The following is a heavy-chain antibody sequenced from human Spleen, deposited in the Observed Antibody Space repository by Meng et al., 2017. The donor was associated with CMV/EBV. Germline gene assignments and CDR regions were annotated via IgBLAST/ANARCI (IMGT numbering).Heavy chain of an antibody. V-gene: IGHV3-74*01. CDR1: GFPFSANW. D-gene: IGHD3-3*01. CDR2: INGDGRTR. J-gene: IGHJ6*02. Sequence: GGSLRLSCAASGFPFSANWMHWVRQAPGKGLVWVSRINGDGRTRIYADSVKGRFTISRDNAKNTLYLQMNSLRAEDPAVYYCARVGGYYDSWSGYYGEDYYYGMDVWGQGTTVTVSS. CDR3: ARVGGYYDSWSGYYGEDYYYGMDV.